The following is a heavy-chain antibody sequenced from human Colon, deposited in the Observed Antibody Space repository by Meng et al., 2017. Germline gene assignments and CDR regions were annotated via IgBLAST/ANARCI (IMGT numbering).Heavy chain of an antibody. Sequence: GESLKISCVVSGFSLSHYEMNWVRQAPGKGLEWLSYISSSGSTIFTADSAKGRFTISRDTAKNSVYLQMNRLRVEDKAVYYCARGPGRFGGSYGMDVWGQGTTVTVSS. D-gene: IGHD3-10*01. J-gene: IGHJ6*02. CDR3: ARGPGRFGGSYGMDV. CDR1: GFSLSHYE. V-gene: IGHV3-48*03. CDR2: ISSSGSTI.